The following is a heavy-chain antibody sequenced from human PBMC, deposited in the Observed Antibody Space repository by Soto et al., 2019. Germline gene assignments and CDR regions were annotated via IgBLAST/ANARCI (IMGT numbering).Heavy chain of an antibody. V-gene: IGHV1-24*01. CDR1: GYTLTELS. CDR2: FDPEDGET. D-gene: IGHD3-10*01. CDR3: ATDRKVRQGSFDP. J-gene: IGHJ5*02. Sequence: ASVKVSCKVSGYTLTELSMHWVRQAPGKGLEWMGGFDPEDGETIYAQKFQGRVTMTADTSTDTAYMELSSLRSEDTAVYYCATDRKVRQGSFDPWGQGTLVTVSS.